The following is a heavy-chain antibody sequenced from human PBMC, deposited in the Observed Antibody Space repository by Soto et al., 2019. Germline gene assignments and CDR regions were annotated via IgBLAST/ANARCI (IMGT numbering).Heavy chain of an antibody. CDR1: GGSFSGYY. CDR2: INHSGST. CDR3: ASLVWSWYRGHGMDV. J-gene: IGHJ6*02. Sequence: PSETLSLTCAVYGGSFSGYYWSWIRQPPGKGLEWIGEINHSGSTNYNPSLKSRVTISVDTSKNQFSLKLSSVTAADTAVYYCASLVWSWYRGHGMDVWGQGTTVTVPS. D-gene: IGHD6-13*01. V-gene: IGHV4-34*01.